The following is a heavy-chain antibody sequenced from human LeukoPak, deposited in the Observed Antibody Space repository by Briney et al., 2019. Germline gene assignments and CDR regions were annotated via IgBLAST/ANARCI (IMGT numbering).Heavy chain of an antibody. CDR3: ARGHQQVGLDY. V-gene: IGHV4-39*01. CDR1: GGSISSSTYY. J-gene: IGHJ4*02. Sequence: PSETLSLTCTVSGGSISSSTYYGGWIRQPPGKGLEWIGSIYNSGSTYYNASLKSRVTMSVDMSKNQFSLKLSSVTAADTAVYYCARGHQQVGLDYWGQGTLVTVSS. D-gene: IGHD6-13*01. CDR2: IYNSGST.